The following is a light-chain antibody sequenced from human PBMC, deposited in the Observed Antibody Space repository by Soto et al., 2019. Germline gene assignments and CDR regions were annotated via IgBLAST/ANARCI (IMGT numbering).Light chain of an antibody. Sequence: DIQMTQSPSSLSASVGDRVTITCRASQSISSYLNWYQQKPGKAPKLLIYAASSLQSGVPSRFSGSGSGTDFTLTISSLQPEDFATYYCQRYDSAPWKFGQGTKV. V-gene: IGKV1-39*01. CDR3: QRYDSAPWK. J-gene: IGKJ1*01. CDR1: QSISSY. CDR2: AAS.